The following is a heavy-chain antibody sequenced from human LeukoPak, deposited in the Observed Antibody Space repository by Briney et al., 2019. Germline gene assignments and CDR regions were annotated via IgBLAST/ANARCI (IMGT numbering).Heavy chain of an antibody. CDR3: AKAGIGVVGYFDY. D-gene: IGHD6-19*01. V-gene: IGHV3-23*01. J-gene: IGHJ4*02. Sequence: GGSLRLSCAASGFTFNSYAMSWVRQAPGKGLEWVSAIRGSGGGTFYADSVKGRFTISRDNSKNTLYLQMNSLRDEDTALYYCAKAGIGVVGYFDYWGQGTLVTVSS. CDR2: IRGSGGGT. CDR1: GFTFNSYA.